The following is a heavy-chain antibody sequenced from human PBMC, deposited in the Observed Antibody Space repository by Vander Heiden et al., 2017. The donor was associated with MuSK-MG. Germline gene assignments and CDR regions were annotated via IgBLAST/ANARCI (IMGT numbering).Heavy chain of an antibody. J-gene: IGHJ4*02. CDR3: AKIGCWDGSYKYFEH. D-gene: IGHD3-22*01. Sequence: EVQLLESGGGLVQPGGSLRLSCVASGFTFSSYAMRWVRQAPGKGLEWVSAISSSSNTIYYADSVKGRFTISRDNSKNTLYLQMNNLRAEDTAVYYCAKIGCWDGSYKYFEHWGQGTLVTVSS. CDR2: ISSSSNTI. V-gene: IGHV3-23*01. CDR1: GFTFSSYA.